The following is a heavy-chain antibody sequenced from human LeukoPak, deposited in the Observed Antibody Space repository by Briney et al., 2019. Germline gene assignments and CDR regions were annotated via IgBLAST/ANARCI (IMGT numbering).Heavy chain of an antibody. CDR1: GGPISSSSYY. V-gene: IGHV4-39*01. D-gene: IGHD3-22*01. J-gene: IGHJ3*02. Sequence: SETLSLTCTVSGGPISSSSYYWGWIRQPPGKGLEWIGSIYYSGSTYYNPSLKSRVTISVDTSKNQFSLKLSSVTAADPAVYYCARYYDSSGYSLDAFDIWGQGTMVTVSS. CDR2: IYYSGST. CDR3: ARYYDSSGYSLDAFDI.